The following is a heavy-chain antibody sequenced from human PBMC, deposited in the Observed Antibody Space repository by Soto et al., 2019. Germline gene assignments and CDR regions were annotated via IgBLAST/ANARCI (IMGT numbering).Heavy chain of an antibody. V-gene: IGHV3-66*01. CDR2: ISNRGDT. J-gene: IGHJ3*02. Sequence: EVQLVESGGGLVQPGGSLRLSCTASGFIVSDTYVNWVRQAPGKGLEWVSVISNRGDTHYADSVRGRFSLSRDISDNTLHLQMNNLRVVDTAVYYCAREPRYCRGGSCSITGDAYDIWGQGTIVTVSS. CDR3: AREPRYCRGGSCSITGDAYDI. CDR1: GFIVSDTY. D-gene: IGHD2-15*01.